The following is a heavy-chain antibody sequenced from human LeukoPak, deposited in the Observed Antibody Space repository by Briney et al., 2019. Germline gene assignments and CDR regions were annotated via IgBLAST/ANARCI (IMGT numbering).Heavy chain of an antibody. Sequence: SETLSLTCGVYDGSFGGYHWNWIRHPPGKRLEWIGEITYGGTTNYNPSLRSRVTMSVDTSKKQFSLKLTSVTAADTAVYYCVRGRYCSSATCYDWFDPWGPGTHASVSS. J-gene: IGHJ5*02. CDR1: DGSFGGYH. CDR2: ITYGGTT. V-gene: IGHV4-34*01. D-gene: IGHD2-2*01. CDR3: VRGRYCSSATCYDWFDP.